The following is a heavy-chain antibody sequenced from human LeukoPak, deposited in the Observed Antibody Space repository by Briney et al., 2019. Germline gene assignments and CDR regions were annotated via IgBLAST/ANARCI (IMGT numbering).Heavy chain of an antibody. V-gene: IGHV4-34*01. Sequence: SSETLSLTCAVYGGSFSGYYWSWIRQPPGKGLEWIGEINHSGSTNYNPSLKSRVTISVDTSKNQFSLKLSSVTAADTAVYYWARGRMETHSYYDFWSGYRPLYFDYWGQGTLVTVSS. CDR1: GGSFSGYY. CDR2: INHSGST. CDR3: ARGRMETHSYYDFWSGYRPLYFDY. J-gene: IGHJ4*02. D-gene: IGHD3-3*01.